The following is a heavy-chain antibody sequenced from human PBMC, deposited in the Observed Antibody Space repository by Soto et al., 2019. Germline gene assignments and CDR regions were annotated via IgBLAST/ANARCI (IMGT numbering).Heavy chain of an antibody. CDR1: GFIFRDWF. Sequence: GGSLRLSCAASGFIFRDWFMSWIRQAPGKGLEWISYISKDSGRATRYADSVKGRFTISRDNAKNSLYLQMNSLRAEDTAVYYCARFYYDSSGYLPSPYYYYYGMDVWGQGTTVTVSS. D-gene: IGHD3-22*01. CDR3: ARFYYDSSGYLPSPYYYYYGMDV. CDR2: ISKDSGRAT. J-gene: IGHJ6*02. V-gene: IGHV3-11*04.